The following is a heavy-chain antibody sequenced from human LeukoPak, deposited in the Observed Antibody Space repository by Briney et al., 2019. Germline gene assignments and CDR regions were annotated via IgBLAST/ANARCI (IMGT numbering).Heavy chain of an antibody. J-gene: IGHJ5*02. Sequence: EGSLRLSCAASGFTFSSYWMSWVRQAPGKGLEWVANIKQDGSEKYYVDSVKGRFTISRDNAKNSLYLQMNSLRAEDTAVYYCAREVSPYYYDHGDWFDPWGQGTLVTVSS. D-gene: IGHD3-22*01. CDR1: GFTFSSYW. CDR2: IKQDGSEK. V-gene: IGHV3-7*01. CDR3: AREVSPYYYDHGDWFDP.